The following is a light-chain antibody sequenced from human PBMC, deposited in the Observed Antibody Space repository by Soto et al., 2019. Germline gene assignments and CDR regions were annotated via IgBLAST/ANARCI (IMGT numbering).Light chain of an antibody. CDR3: QQYKSWPPFT. V-gene: IGKV3-15*01. CDR1: QSVTYN. CDR2: GAF. J-gene: IGKJ4*01. Sequence: EIVMTQSPATLSVSPGETATLSCRASQSVTYNLAWYQQKPGQGPRLLIYGAFTRAPGIPARFSGSGSGTEFTLTISSVQAEDVAVYYCQQYKSWPPFTFGGGIKVEIK.